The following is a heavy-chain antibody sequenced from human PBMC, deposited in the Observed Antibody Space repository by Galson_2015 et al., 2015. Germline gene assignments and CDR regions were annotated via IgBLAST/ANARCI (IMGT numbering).Heavy chain of an antibody. CDR2: FDPEDGET. J-gene: IGHJ3*02. Sequence: SVKVSCKVSGYTLTELSMHWVRQAPGKGLEWMGGFDPEDGETIYAQKFQGRVTMTEDTSTDTAYMELSSLRSEDTAVYYCATAASYYYDSSGYSHAFDIWGQGTMVTVSS. D-gene: IGHD3-22*01. V-gene: IGHV1-24*01. CDR1: GYTLTELS. CDR3: ATAASYYYDSSGYSHAFDI.